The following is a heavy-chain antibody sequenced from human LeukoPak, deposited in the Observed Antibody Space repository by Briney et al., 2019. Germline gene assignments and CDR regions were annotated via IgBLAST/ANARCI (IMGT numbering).Heavy chain of an antibody. CDR2: IDCDGTGK. Sequence: GRSLRLSREASVFTLGTYWMHGVRQPPGKELVWVSRIDCDGTGKECADSVKGRFTVPRHNAKNRVYLQMNSLTAEDTATYYCVRDNWGLDYWGEGTLVAVSS. CDR1: VFTLGTYW. CDR3: VRDNWGLDY. D-gene: IGHD7-27*01. J-gene: IGHJ4*02. V-gene: IGHV3-74*01.